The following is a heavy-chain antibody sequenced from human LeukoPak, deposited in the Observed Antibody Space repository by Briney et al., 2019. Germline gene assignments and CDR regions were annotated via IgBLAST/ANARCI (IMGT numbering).Heavy chain of an antibody. CDR1: GFTFGSYG. CDR2: ISYDGSNK. J-gene: IGHJ5*02. V-gene: IGHV3-30*03. CDR3: ARQSASFSSSSSNWFDP. Sequence: GGSLRLSCGASGFTFGSYGMHWVRQAPGKGLEWVAFISYDGSNKYYAGSVKGRFTISRDSSKNTLYLQMNSLRAEDTAVYYCARQSASFSSSSSNWFDPWGQGTLVTVSS. D-gene: IGHD6-6*01.